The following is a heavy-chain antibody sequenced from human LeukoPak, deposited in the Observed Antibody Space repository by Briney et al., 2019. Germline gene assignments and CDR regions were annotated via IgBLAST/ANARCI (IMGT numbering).Heavy chain of an antibody. CDR2: IYSGGST. CDR1: GFTVSSNY. Sequence: PGGSLRLSCAASGFTVSSNYMSWVRQAPGKGLEWVSVIYSGGSTYYADSVKGRFTISRDNSNTLYLQMNSLRAEDTAVCYCARDHPPGDYWGQGTLVTVSS. V-gene: IGHV3-53*01. J-gene: IGHJ4*02. CDR3: ARDHPPGDY.